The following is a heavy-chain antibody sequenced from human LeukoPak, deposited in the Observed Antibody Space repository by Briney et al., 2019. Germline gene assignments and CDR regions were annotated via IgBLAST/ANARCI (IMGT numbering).Heavy chain of an antibody. J-gene: IGHJ4*02. CDR3: ASGYYYGSGGPDY. Sequence: GGSLRLSCAASGFTFSTYWMHWVRQAPGKGLVWVSRTNSDGSSTPYADSVKGRFTISRDNAKNTLYLQMNILRAEDTAVYYCASGYYYGSGGPDYWGQGTLVTVSS. CDR2: TNSDGSST. CDR1: GFTFSTYW. D-gene: IGHD3-10*01. V-gene: IGHV3-74*01.